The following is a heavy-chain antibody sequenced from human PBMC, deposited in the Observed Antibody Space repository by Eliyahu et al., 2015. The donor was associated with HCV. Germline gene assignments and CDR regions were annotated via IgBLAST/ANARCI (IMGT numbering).Heavy chain of an antibody. V-gene: IGHV3-48*03. CDR1: GFTFSSYE. CDR2: ISSSGSTI. CDR3: SRSGTMVRGSLFDY. Sequence: EVQLVESGGGLVQPGGSLRLSCAASGFTFSSYEMNWVRQAPGKGLEWVSYISSSGSTIYYADSVKGRFTISRDNAKNSLYLQMNSLRAEDTAVYYCSRSGTMVRGSLFDYWGQGTLVTVSS. D-gene: IGHD3-10*01. J-gene: IGHJ4*02.